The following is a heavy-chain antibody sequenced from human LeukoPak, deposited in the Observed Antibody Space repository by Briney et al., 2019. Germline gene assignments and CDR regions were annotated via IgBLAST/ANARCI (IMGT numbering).Heavy chain of an antibody. CDR3: ARGAVVVPAAMGTSNWFDP. Sequence: SETLSLTCPVSGGSISSYYWSWIRQPPGKGLEWIGYIYYSGSTNYNPSLKSRVTISVDTSKNQFSLKLSSVTAADTAVYYCARGAVVVPAAMGTSNWFDPWGQGTLVTVSP. CDR1: GGSISSYY. V-gene: IGHV4-59*01. CDR2: IYYSGST. J-gene: IGHJ5*02. D-gene: IGHD2-2*01.